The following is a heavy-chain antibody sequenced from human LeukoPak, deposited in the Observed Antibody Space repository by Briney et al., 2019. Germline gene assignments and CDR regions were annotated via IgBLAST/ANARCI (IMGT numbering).Heavy chain of an antibody. CDR1: GFTFSSYE. J-gene: IGHJ4*02. D-gene: IGHD3-22*01. CDR3: ARGALYYDSSGYYLNY. CDR2: ISSSGRTI. V-gene: IGHV3-48*03. Sequence: GGSLRLSCAASGFTFSSYEMNWVRQAPGKGLEWVSYISSSGRTIYYADSVKGRFTISRDNAKNSLYLQMNSLRAEDTAVYYCARGALYYDSSGYYLNYWGQGTLVTVSS.